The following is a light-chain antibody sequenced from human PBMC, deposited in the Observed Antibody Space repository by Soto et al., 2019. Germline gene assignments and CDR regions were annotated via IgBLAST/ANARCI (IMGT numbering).Light chain of an antibody. CDR2: AAS. CDR3: QQTYSTPWT. J-gene: IGKJ1*01. Sequence: DIQMTQSPSSLSASVGDRVTITCRASQSISSNLNWYQQKPGKAPKLLIYAASSLQSGVPSRFSGSASGTHFTLTISSLQPEDFATYHCQQTYSTPWTFGQGTKVEIK. V-gene: IGKV1-39*01. CDR1: QSISSN.